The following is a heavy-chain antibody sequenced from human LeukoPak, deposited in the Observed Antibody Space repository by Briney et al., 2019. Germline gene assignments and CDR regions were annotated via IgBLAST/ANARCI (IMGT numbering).Heavy chain of an antibody. CDR3: ARGYCSGGSCYGLCDY. J-gene: IGHJ4*02. Sequence: GASVKVSCKASGYTLTGYYMHWVRQAPGQGLEWMGWINPNSGGTNYAQKFQGRVTMTRDTSISTAYMELSRLRSDDTAVYYCARGYCSGGSCYGLCDYWGQGTLVTVSS. V-gene: IGHV1-2*02. D-gene: IGHD2-15*01. CDR2: INPNSGGT. CDR1: GYTLTGYY.